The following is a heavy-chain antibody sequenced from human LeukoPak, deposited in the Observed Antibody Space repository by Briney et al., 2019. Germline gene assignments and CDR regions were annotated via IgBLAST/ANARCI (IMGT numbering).Heavy chain of an antibody. Sequence: GGSLRLSCAASGFTFSSYAMTWVRQAPGKGLELVSAISGSADSTYYADSVKRRFTISRDNSKNTLYLQMNILSAEDTAVYYCAKDQRRGYCSSSSCYIDYWGQGTLVTVSS. J-gene: IGHJ4*02. CDR3: AKDQRRGYCSSSSCYIDY. CDR2: ISGSADST. CDR1: GFTFSSYA. V-gene: IGHV3-23*01. D-gene: IGHD2-2*02.